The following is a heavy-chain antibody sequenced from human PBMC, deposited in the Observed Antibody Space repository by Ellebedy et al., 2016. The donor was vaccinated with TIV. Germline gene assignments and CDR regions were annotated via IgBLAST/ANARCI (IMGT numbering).Heavy chain of an antibody. D-gene: IGHD2/OR15-2a*01. CDR3: TTLSISERFDY. V-gene: IGHV1-24*01. CDR2: FDPEDGKA. CDR1: GYIFTEFP. Sequence: AASVKVSCKVSGYIFTEFPLHWVRQTPAEGLEWMGSFDPEDGKAIYAQKFQARVTLTEDTSTGTAYMELSSLRSDDTAVYYCTTLSISERFDYWGQGTLVTVSS. J-gene: IGHJ4*02.